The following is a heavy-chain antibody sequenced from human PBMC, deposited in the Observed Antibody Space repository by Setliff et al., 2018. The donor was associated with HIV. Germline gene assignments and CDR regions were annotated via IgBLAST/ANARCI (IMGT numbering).Heavy chain of an antibody. CDR3: AKDLYYYDDSGYYDAFDI. CDR2: IDGSGAT. D-gene: IGHD3-22*01. J-gene: IGHJ3*02. CDR1: GFTFSSYN. V-gene: IGHV3-23*01. Sequence: PGGSLRLSCAASGFTFSSYNMNWVRQAPGKGLEWVSGIDGSGATDYEDSVKGRFTISRDNSKNTLYLQMNGLRAEDTAVYYCAKDLYYYDDSGYYDAFDIWGQGTMVTVSS.